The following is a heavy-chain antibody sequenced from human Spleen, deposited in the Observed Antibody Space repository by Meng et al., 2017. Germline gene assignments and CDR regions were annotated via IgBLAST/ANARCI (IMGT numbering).Heavy chain of an antibody. J-gene: IGHJ3*02. D-gene: IGHD2-15*01. CDR2: INPNSGDT. CDR3: ATLPPYCSGGSCYGDAFDI. V-gene: IGHV1-2*06. Sequence: ASVKVSCKPSGYSFTAYYIHWVRQAPGQGLEWLGHINPNSGDTLYAQKFQGRVSMTGDTSISTAYVELSSLRSDDTAVYYCATLPPYCSGGSCYGDAFDIWGQGTMVTVSS. CDR1: GYSFTAYY.